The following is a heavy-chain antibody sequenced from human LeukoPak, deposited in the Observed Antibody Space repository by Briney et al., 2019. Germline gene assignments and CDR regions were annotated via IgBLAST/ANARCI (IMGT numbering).Heavy chain of an antibody. CDR1: GLIFSSYS. V-gene: IGHV3-21*01. J-gene: IGHJ4*02. CDR2: ISSSSSYI. CDR3: AREWETYYYGSGSYYFDY. Sequence: GGSLRLSCAASGLIFSSYSMSWVRQAPGKGLEWVSSISSSSSYIYYADSVKGRFTISRDNAKNSLYLQMNSLRAEDTAVYYCAREWETYYYGSGSYYFDYWGQGTLVTVSS. D-gene: IGHD3-10*01.